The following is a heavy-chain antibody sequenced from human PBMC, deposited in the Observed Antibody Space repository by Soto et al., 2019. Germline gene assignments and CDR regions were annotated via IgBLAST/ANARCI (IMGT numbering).Heavy chain of an antibody. CDR1: GGSINNYY. CDR3: ARLRITITRSSYIDN. D-gene: IGHD3-10*01. CDR2: ISYSGSI. V-gene: IGHV4-59*08. J-gene: IGHJ4*02. Sequence: PSESLSLTCTVSGGSINNYYWSWIRQPPGKGLEWIGYISYSGSISYNPSLKSRVTISIDTSKNQFSLELNSVTAADTAVYFCARLRITITRSSYIDNWGQGTLVTVSS.